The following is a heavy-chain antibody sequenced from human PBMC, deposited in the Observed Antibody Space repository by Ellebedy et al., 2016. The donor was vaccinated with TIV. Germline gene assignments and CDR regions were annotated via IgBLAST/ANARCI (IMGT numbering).Heavy chain of an antibody. CDR1: GSPFKNHA. D-gene: IGHD4-11*01. CDR3: SRHTNYALDY. V-gene: IGHV3-23*01. CDR2: ISGGGGST. Sequence: GESLKISCAASGSPFKNHAVSWVRQAPGKGLEWVSAISGGGGSTSYADSVKGRFTISRDNAKDTLYPQMNSLSAEDTAVYYCSRHTNYALDYWGQGALVTVSS. J-gene: IGHJ4*02.